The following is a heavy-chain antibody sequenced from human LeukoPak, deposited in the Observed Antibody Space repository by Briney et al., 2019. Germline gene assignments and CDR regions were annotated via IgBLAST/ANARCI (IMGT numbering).Heavy chain of an antibody. CDR1: GSTISTYY. CDR2: FYYSGST. V-gene: IGHV4-59*01. Sequence: SETLSPTCTVSGSTISTYYWRWIRQPPGKGLEWIKSFYYSGSTNYNPSLKSRVTISVDTSKNQISLDRSSVTAAGTAVYYCARGRMVATWGQGTLVTVSS. D-gene: IGHD5-12*01. CDR3: ARGRMVAT. J-gene: IGHJ4*02.